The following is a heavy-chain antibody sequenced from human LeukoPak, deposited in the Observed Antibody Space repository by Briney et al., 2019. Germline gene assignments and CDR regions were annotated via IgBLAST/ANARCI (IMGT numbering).Heavy chain of an antibody. CDR3: ARSRGGGITIFKTPRPAFDP. D-gene: IGHD3-3*01. Sequence: GGSLRLSCAASGFTVSGNYMNWVRQAPGKGLEWVSYITSGSSTIYYADSVKGRFTISRDNAKNSLYLQMNSLRAEDTAVYYCARSRGGGITIFKTPRPAFDPWGQGTLVTVSS. CDR2: ITSGSSTI. J-gene: IGHJ5*02. CDR1: GFTVSGNY. V-gene: IGHV3-48*01.